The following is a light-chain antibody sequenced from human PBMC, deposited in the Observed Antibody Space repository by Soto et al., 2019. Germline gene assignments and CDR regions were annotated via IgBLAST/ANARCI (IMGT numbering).Light chain of an antibody. J-gene: IGLJ1*01. CDR1: SNNIGTSS. CDR2: TTN. V-gene: IGLV1-44*01. CDR3: AAWDDSLNGHV. Sequence: QSALAQPHSASGTPGQRVTISCSGSSNNIGTSSVHWFQQLPGTAPKLLISTTNQRPSGVPERFSGSKSGTSASLAISGLQSEDEADYYCAAWDDSLNGHVFGTGTKSPS.